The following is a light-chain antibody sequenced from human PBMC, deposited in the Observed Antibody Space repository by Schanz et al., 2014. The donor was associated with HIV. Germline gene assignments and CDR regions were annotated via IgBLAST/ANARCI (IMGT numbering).Light chain of an antibody. CDR1: SSDVGTYNH. CDR3: CAYAGRYAWV. CDR2: DVN. V-gene: IGLV2-11*01. J-gene: IGLJ3*02. Sequence: QSVLTQPRSVSGSPGQSVTISCTGSSSDVGTYNHVSWHQQHPGKVPKLLIFDVNKRPSGVPARFSGSKSGNTASLTISGLQTEDEADYYCCAYAGRYAWVFGGGTKLTVL.